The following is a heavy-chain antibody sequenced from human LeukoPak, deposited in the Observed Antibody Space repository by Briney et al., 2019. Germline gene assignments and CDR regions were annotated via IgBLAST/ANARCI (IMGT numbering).Heavy chain of an antibody. CDR3: ARSHGDSVSWFDP. CDR2: IFYSGRT. CDR1: GGSISSSSYY. D-gene: IGHD4-17*01. Sequence: SETLSLTCTVSGGSISSSSYYWGWIRHPPGKGLEWIGSIFYSGRTYYNPSLKSRVPISVATSRNQFSLKLTSVTAADTAVYYCARSHGDSVSWFDPWGQGTLVTVSS. J-gene: IGHJ5*02. V-gene: IGHV4-39*01.